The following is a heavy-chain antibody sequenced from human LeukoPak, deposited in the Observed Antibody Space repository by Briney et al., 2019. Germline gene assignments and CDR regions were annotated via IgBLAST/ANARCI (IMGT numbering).Heavy chain of an antibody. CDR1: GGTFSSYA. D-gene: IGHD6-13*01. J-gene: IGHJ4*02. V-gene: IGHV1-69*13. Sequence: ASVKVSCKASGGTFSSYAISWVRQAPGQGLEWMGGIVPIFGTANYAQKFQGRVTITADESTSTAYMELSSLRSEDMAVYYCARGIGSSSWYGYFDYWGQGTLVTVSS. CDR2: IVPIFGTA. CDR3: ARGIGSSSWYGYFDY.